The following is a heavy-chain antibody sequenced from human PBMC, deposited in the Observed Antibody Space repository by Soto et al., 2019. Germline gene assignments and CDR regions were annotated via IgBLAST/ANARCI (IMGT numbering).Heavy chain of an antibody. CDR3: ARDRVLMVYANRYNWFDP. CDR1: DGSGSDVGYC. D-gene: IGHD2-8*01. Sequence: SVPLSLTSTVSDGSGSDVGYCWSWIRQPPGKGLEWIGYIYYSGSTNYNPSLKSRVTISVDTSKNQFSLKLSSVTAADTAVYYCARDRVLMVYANRYNWFDPWGQGTLVTVSS. J-gene: IGHJ5*02. CDR2: IYYSGST. V-gene: IGHV4-61*08.